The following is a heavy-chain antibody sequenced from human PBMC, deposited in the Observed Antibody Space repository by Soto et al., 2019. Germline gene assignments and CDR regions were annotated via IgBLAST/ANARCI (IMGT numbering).Heavy chain of an antibody. CDR1: GGSFSAYS. CDR3: ASQPSFGDIVASYSLENSAFYYFAD. CDR2: INHSGST. D-gene: IGHD3-9*01. J-gene: IGHJ4*02. Sequence: PSETLSLTRAVYGGSFSAYSWTWIRQPPGKGLEWIGEINHSGSTNYNPSLKSRVTLSVDTSKNQFSLSLRAVTAPDTAVYYCASQPSFGDIVASYSLENSAFYYFADWGQGALVTVSS. V-gene: IGHV4-34*01.